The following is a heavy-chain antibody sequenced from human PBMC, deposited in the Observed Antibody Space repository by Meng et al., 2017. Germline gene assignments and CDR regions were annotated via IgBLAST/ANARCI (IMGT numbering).Heavy chain of an antibody. CDR3: ARSWGDTYYYDSSGYYHQGRAAFDI. J-gene: IGHJ3*02. CDR1: GFTFSSYG. V-gene: IGHV3-33*01. Sequence: LSLTCAASGFTFSSYGMHWVRQAPGRGLEWVAVIWYDGSNKYYADSVKGRFTISRDNSKNTLYLQMNSLRAEDTAVYYCARSWGDTYYYDSSGYYHQGRAAFDIWGQGTMVTVSS. D-gene: IGHD3-22*01. CDR2: IWYDGSNK.